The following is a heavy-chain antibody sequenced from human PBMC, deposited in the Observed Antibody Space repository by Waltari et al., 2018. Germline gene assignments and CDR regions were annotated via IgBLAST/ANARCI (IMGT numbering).Heavy chain of an antibody. V-gene: IGHV3-23*01. CDR1: GFTFISYA. J-gene: IGHJ4*02. CDR2: IRDSGVIT. D-gene: IGHD3-22*01. CDR3: ARHLYSIDYLELGN. Sequence: EVHLLESGGGLDQPGGSLRLSCAASGFTFISYALSWVRQAPGKGLEWVSGIRDSGVITKYADSVKGRFTVSRDNSKNTVFLQLNSLRAEDTAIYYCARHLYSIDYLELGNWGQGTQVTVSS.